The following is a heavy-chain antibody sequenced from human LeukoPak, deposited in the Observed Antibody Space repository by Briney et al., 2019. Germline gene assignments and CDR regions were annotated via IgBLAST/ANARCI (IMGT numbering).Heavy chain of an antibody. CDR1: GFTFSSYG. V-gene: IGHV3-23*01. CDR2: ISGSGGST. J-gene: IGHJ4*02. Sequence: GGSLRLSCAASGFTFSSYGMSWVRQASGKGLEWVSAISGSGGSTYYADSVKGRFTISRDNSKNTLYLQMNSLRAEDTAVYYCAILPAVADDYWGQGTLVTVSS. CDR3: AILPAVADDY. D-gene: IGHD6-19*01.